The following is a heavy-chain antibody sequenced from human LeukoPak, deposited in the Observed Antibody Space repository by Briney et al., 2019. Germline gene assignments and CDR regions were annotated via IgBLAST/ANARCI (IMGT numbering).Heavy chain of an antibody. D-gene: IGHD5-18*01. CDR3: ARGGRYSYPPFDY. CDR2: IYYSGST. Sequence: SETLSLTCTVSGGSISSYYWSWIRQPPGKGLEWIGYIYYSGSTNYNPSLKSRVTISVDTSKNQFSLKLSSVTAADTAVYYCARGGRYSYPPFDYWGQGTLVTVFS. CDR1: GGSISSYY. V-gene: IGHV4-59*01. J-gene: IGHJ4*02.